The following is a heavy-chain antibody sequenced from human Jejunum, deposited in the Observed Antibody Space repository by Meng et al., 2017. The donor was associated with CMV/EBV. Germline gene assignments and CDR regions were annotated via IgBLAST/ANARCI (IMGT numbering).Heavy chain of an antibody. V-gene: IGHV4-61*01. D-gene: IGHD3-10*01. CDR2: IYSRGSP. Sequence: TGSYYWGFIRQPPGQGLEWVGRIYSRGSPKYDPSLKSRLSISVDTSNNQVSLTLTSVTAADTAVYYCAGGPAGAIWGSGSYYDYWGQGTLVTVSS. CDR3: AGGPAGAIWGSGSYYDY. J-gene: IGHJ4*02. CDR1: TGSYY.